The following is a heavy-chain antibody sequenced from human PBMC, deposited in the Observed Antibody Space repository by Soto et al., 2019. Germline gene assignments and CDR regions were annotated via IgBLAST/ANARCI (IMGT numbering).Heavy chain of an antibody. CDR1: GFSLSTSGAG. D-gene: IGHD4-17*01. CDR3: AHRGHSGDYFP. CDR2: VYWDDDK. Sequence: QITLKESGPTLVRPTQTLTLTCTFSGFSLSTSGAGVDWIRQPPGKALEWLAVVYWDDDKRYSPSLKSRLTITKDTSKNQVVLTMTNMDPVDTATYYCAHRGHSGDYFPWGQGALVTVSS. J-gene: IGHJ4*02. V-gene: IGHV2-5*02.